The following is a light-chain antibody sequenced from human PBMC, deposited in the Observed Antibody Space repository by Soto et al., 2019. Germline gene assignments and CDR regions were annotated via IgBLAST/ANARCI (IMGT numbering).Light chain of an antibody. Sequence: DIQMTQSPSSLSASVGDRVTITCRASQSISSYLNWYQQKPGKAPKLLIYDASSLQSGVPSRFSGSGSGTDFTLTISSLQPEDFATYYCQQSYSIPYTFGQGTKLEIK. CDR1: QSISSY. CDR3: QQSYSIPYT. V-gene: IGKV1-39*01. J-gene: IGKJ2*01. CDR2: DAS.